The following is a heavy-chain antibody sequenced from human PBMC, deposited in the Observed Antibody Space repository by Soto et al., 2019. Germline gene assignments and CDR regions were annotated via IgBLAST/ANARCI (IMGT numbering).Heavy chain of an antibody. J-gene: IGHJ4*02. CDR3: AGGSWFDDY. V-gene: IGHV1-18*01. CDR1: GYTFTSYG. D-gene: IGHD3-10*01. CDR2: ISAYNGNT. Sequence: QVQRVQSGAEVKKPGASVKVSCKASGYTFTSYGISWVRQAPGQGLEGMGWISAYNGNTNYAQMRQGRVTMPTDTSTSTAYMELGSLRSDDTAVYYRAGGSWFDDYWGQGTLVTVSS.